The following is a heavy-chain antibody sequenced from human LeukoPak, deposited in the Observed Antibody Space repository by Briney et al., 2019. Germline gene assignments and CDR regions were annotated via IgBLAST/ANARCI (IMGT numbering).Heavy chain of an antibody. D-gene: IGHD6-19*01. CDR1: GFTVSSNY. Sequence: GGSLRLSCAASGFTVSSNYMSWVRQAPGKGLGWVSVIYSGGSTYYADSVKGRFTISRDNSKNTLYLQMSSLRAEDTAVYYCARDLGSGWNFDYWGQGTLVTVSS. CDR2: IYSGGST. J-gene: IGHJ4*02. V-gene: IGHV3-53*01. CDR3: ARDLGSGWNFDY.